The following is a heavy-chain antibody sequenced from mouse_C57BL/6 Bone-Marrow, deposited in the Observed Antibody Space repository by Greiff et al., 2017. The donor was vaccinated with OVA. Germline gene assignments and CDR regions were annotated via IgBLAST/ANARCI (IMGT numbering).Heavy chain of an antibody. CDR2: IHPTSGST. CDR1: GYTFTSYW. V-gene: IGHV1-64*01. CDR3: AARDYYDYDGYYAMDY. D-gene: IGHD2-4*01. Sequence: QVQLQQSGAELVKPGASVKLSCKASGYTFTSYWMHWVTQRPGQGLEWIGMIHPTSGSTNYNEKFKSKATLTVDKSSSTAYMQLSSLTSEDSAVYYCAARDYYDYDGYYAMDYWGQGTSVTVSS. J-gene: IGHJ4*01.